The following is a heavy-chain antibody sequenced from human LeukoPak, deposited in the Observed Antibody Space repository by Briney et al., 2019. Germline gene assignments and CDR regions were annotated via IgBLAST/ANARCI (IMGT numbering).Heavy chain of an antibody. V-gene: IGHV5-51*01. D-gene: IGHD2-2*01. J-gene: IGHJ5*02. Sequence: PGESLKISCMGSGYSFTSYWIGWVRQMPGKGLEWMGILYPGDSDTRYSPSFQGQVIISADKSISTAYLQWSSLKASDTAMYYCARVGPAANNWFDPWGQGTLVTVSS. CDR3: ARVGPAANNWFDP. CDR2: LYPGDSDT. CDR1: GYSFTSYW.